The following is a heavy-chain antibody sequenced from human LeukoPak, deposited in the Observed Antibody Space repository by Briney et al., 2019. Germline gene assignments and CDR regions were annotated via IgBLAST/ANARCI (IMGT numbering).Heavy chain of an antibody. D-gene: IGHD2-15*01. V-gene: IGHV3-48*01. J-gene: IGHJ4*02. CDR3: ARSSSRYCSGGSCYSGVLGYFDY. Sequence: GGSLRLSCAASGFTFSSYTILWVRQAPGKGLEWVSYISSSSSTIYYADSVKGRFTISRDNAKNSLYLQMNSLRAEDTAVYYCARSSSRYCSGGSCYSGVLGYFDYWGQGTLVTVSS. CDR2: ISSSSSTI. CDR1: GFTFSSYT.